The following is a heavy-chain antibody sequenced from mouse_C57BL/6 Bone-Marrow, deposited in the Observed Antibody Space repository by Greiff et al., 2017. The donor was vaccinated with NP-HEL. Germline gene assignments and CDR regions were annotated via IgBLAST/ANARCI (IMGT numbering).Heavy chain of an antibody. V-gene: IGHV5-4*01. Sequence: EVQVVESGGGLVKPGGSLKLSCAASGFTFSSYAMSWVRQTPEKRLEWVATLSDGGSYTYYPDNVKGRFTISRDNAKNNLYLQMSHLKSEDTAMYYCARRGYYGSSPPWFAYWGQGTLVTVSA. D-gene: IGHD1-1*01. CDR1: GFTFSSYA. CDR3: ARRGYYGSSPPWFAY. J-gene: IGHJ3*01. CDR2: LSDGGSYT.